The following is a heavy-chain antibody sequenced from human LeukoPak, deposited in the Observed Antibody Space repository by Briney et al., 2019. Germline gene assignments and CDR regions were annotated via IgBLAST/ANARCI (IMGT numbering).Heavy chain of an antibody. CDR3: ARDAGYYYGSGSSSDY. V-gene: IGHV3-21*01. CDR1: GFTFSSYS. D-gene: IGHD3-10*01. J-gene: IGHJ4*02. CDR2: ISSSSSYI. Sequence: GGSLRLSCAASGFTFSSYSMNWVRQAPGKGLEWVSSISSSSSYIYYADSVKGRFTISRDSAKNSLYLQMNSLRAEDTAVYYCARDAGYYYGSGSSSDYWGQGTLVTVSS.